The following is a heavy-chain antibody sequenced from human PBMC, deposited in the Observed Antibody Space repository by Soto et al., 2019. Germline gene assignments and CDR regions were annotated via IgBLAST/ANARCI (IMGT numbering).Heavy chain of an antibody. CDR3: ARDLTRDGDYDYYGMDV. Sequence: QVQLVQSGAEVKKPGASVKVSCKASGYTFTSYGISWVRQAPGQGLEWMGWISAYNGNTNYAQKLQCRVTMTPDTSTSTAYMELRSLRSDDTAVYYCARDLTRDGDYDYYGMDVWGQGTTVTVSS. CDR2: ISAYNGNT. J-gene: IGHJ6*02. V-gene: IGHV1-18*01. D-gene: IGHD4-17*01. CDR1: GYTFTSYG.